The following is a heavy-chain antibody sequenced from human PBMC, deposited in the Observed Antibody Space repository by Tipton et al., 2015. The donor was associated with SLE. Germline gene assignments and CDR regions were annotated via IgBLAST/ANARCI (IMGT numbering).Heavy chain of an antibody. CDR2: IYHSGST. Sequence: TLSLTCTVSGYSISSGYYWGWIRQPPGKGLEWIGSIYHSGSTYYNPSLKSRVTISVDTSKNQFSLKLSSVTAADTAVYYCARDPSSWYPDYWGQGTLVTVSS. V-gene: IGHV4-38-2*02. CDR1: GYSISSGYY. CDR3: ARDPSSWYPDY. J-gene: IGHJ4*02. D-gene: IGHD6-13*01.